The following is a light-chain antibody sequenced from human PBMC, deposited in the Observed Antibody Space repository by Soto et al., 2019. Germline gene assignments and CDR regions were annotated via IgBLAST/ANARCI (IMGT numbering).Light chain of an antibody. V-gene: IGKV3-20*01. CDR3: HKYGNSPGT. J-gene: IGKJ2*01. CDR2: GAS. CDR1: QSVRSNY. Sequence: EIVLTQSPGTLSLSPGERATLSCRASQSVRSNYLAWYQQKPGQAPSLLIYGASTRATGIPDRFSGSGSGTDFTLTITRLEREDFAVYYCHKYGNSPGTFGQGTKLEIK.